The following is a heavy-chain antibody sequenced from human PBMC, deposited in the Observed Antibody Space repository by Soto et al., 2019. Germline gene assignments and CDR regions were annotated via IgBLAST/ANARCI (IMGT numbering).Heavy chain of an antibody. CDR3: AEGSVYSDYAYFDQ. D-gene: IGHD4-17*01. CDR2: ITGSGGRT. V-gene: IGHV3-23*01. Sequence: EVQLLESGGGLVQPGGSLRLSCAASGFTFSSFAMSWVRQAPGKGLEWISSITGSGGRTNYADSGKGRFTISRDNFKNTLELQINSLRAEDTATYYCAEGSVYSDYAYFDQWGQGTLVIVSS. CDR1: GFTFSSFA. J-gene: IGHJ4*02.